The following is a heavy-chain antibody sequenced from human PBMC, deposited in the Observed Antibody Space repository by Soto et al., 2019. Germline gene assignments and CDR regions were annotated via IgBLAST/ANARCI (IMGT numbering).Heavy chain of an antibody. CDR2: ISSSSSYI. CDR3: ARDENYYDSSGSQFDY. CDR1: GFTFSSYS. D-gene: IGHD3-22*01. V-gene: IGHV3-21*01. Sequence: GGSLRLSCVASGFTFSSYSMNWVRQAPGKGLEWVSSISSSSSYIYYADSVKGRFTISRDNAKNSLYLQMNSLRAEDTAVYYCARDENYYDSSGSQFDYWGKGTLVTVSS. J-gene: IGHJ4*02.